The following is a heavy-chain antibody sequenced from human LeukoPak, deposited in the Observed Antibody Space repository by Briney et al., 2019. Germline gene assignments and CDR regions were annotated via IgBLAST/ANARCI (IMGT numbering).Heavy chain of an antibody. CDR1: GGSISSYY. J-gene: IGHJ6*03. CDR2: IYYSGST. V-gene: IGHV4-59*12. D-gene: IGHD6-6*01. Sequence: SETLSLTCTVSGGSISSYYWSWIRQPPGKGLEWIGYIYYSGSTNYNPSLKSRVSISLDTSKNQFSLKLSSVTAADTAVYYCARDSQDIWSIAAPTEDYYYMDVWGKGTTVTVSS. CDR3: ARDSQDIWSIAAPTEDYYYMDV.